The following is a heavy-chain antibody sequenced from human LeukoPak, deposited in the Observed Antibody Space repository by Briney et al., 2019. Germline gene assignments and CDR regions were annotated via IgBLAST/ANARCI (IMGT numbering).Heavy chain of an antibody. CDR1: GFTFSASG. D-gene: IGHD2-21*02. J-gene: IGHJ4*02. CDR2: IHHSKSS. Sequence: GSLRLSCAASGFTFSASGMSWVRQPPGKGLEWIGEIHHSKSSNYYPSLKSRVTISVDKSKNQFSLELNSVTAADTAVYYCARGGDWLFDYWGQGILVTVSS. V-gene: IGHV4-4*02. CDR3: ARGGDWLFDY.